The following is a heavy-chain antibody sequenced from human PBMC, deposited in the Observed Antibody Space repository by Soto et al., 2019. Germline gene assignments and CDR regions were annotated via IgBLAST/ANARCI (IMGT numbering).Heavy chain of an antibody. D-gene: IGHD3-22*01. CDR2: ISGSGGST. J-gene: IGHJ6*02. Sequence: EVQLLESGGGLVQPGGSLRLSCAASGFTFSSYAMSWVRQAPGKGLEWVSAISGSGGSTYYADSVKGRFTISRDNSKNTLYLQMNSLRAEDTAVYYCATPKGSGYYFGLYYYYGMDVWGQGTTVTVSS. CDR3: ATPKGSGYYFGLYYYYGMDV. V-gene: IGHV3-23*01. CDR1: GFTFSSYA.